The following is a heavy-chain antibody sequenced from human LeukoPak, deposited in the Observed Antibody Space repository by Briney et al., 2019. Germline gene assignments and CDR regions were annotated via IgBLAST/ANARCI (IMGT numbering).Heavy chain of an antibody. CDR1: GVMFRSYG. V-gene: IGHV3-30*02. Sequence: GGSLRLSCAASGVMFRSYGMHWVRQAPGKGLEWVAFIRYDAKNKYYTDSVKGRFTISRDNSKNTLYLQMNSLRSEDTAIYYCAKQNDYGAKLRVKYFDLWGRGTLVTVSS. CDR3: AKQNDYGAKLRVKYFDL. J-gene: IGHJ2*01. D-gene: IGHD4-17*01. CDR2: IRYDAKNK.